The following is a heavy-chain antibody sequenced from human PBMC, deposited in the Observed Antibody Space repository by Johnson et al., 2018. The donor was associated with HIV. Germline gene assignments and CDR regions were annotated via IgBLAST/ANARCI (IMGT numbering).Heavy chain of an antibody. D-gene: IGHD1-14*01. V-gene: IGHV3-23*04. CDR1: GFTFRSYG. CDR2: ISGSGGDK. J-gene: IGHJ3*02. CDR3: AKDRLTLDAFDI. Sequence: VQLVESGGGLVQPGGSLRLSCAASGFTFRSYGMSWVRQAPGKGREWVSGISGSGGDKYYADSGKGRFTISRDNSKNTLYLQMNSLRAEDTAVYYCAKDRLTLDAFDIWGQGTMVTVSS.